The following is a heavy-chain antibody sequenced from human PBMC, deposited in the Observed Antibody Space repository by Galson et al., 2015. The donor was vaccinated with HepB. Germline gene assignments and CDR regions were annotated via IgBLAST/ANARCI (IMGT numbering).Heavy chain of an antibody. V-gene: IGHV1-3*01. D-gene: IGHD3/OR15-3a*01. CDR1: GYTFSSFA. CDR3: ARGLGGGKAY. J-gene: IGHJ4*02. Sequence: QSGAEVKKPGASVKVSCKASGYTFSSFAMHWLRQPPGQRLEWMGWITADNGNTKYSQKFQGRVTITRDTSANTAYMELSSLRSEDTAVYYCARGLGGGKAYWGQGTLVTVSS. CDR2: ITADNGNT.